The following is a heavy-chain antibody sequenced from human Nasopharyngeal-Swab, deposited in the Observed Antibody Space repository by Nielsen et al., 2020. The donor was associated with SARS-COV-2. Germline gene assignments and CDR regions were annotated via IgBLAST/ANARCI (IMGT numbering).Heavy chain of an antibody. D-gene: IGHD1-26*01. CDR1: GFTFLNAW. CDR2: IKSKTDGGTT. Sequence: GWSLRLSCAASGFTFLNAWLSWVRPAPAQWREWVGRIKSKTDGGTTDYAAPVKGRFTISRDDSKNTLYLQLNSLKTEDTAVYYCTTGGRWELRPIDYWGQGTLVTVSS. CDR3: TTGGRWELRPIDY. J-gene: IGHJ4*02. V-gene: IGHV3-15*01.